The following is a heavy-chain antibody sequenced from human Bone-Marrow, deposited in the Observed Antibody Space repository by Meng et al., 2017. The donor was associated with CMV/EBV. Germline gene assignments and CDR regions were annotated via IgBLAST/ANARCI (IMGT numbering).Heavy chain of an antibody. CDR1: GGSFNGYY. J-gene: IGHJ6*02. D-gene: IGHD5-18*01. Sequence: SETLSLTCAVYGGSFNGYYWSWTRQPPGKGLEWIGSIYYSGSTYYNPSLKSRVTISVDTSKNQFSLKLSSVTAADTAVYYCARQGLSGGIQLWIPYGMDVWSQGTTVTVSS. V-gene: IGHV4-34*01. CDR3: ARQGLSGGIQLWIPYGMDV. CDR2: IYYSGST.